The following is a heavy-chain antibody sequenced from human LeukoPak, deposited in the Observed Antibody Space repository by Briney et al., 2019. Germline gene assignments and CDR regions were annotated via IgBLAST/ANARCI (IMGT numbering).Heavy chain of an antibody. D-gene: IGHD3-10*01. CDR3: ARARAMVRGIIIFRWFDP. CDR1: GGSISSYY. CDR2: IYYSGST. J-gene: IGHJ5*02. V-gene: IGHV4-59*06. Sequence: SETLSLTCTVSGGSISSYYWSWIRQRPGKGLEWIGYIYYSGSTYYNPSLKSRVTISVDMSKNQFSLKLSSVTAADTAVYYCARARAMVRGIIIFRWFDPWGQGTLVTVSS.